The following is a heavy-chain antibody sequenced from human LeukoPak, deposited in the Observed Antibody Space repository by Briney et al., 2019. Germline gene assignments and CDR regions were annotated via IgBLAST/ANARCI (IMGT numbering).Heavy chain of an antibody. CDR1: GGSISSYY. CDR2: IYYTGSV. Sequence: PSETLSLTRTVSGGSISSYYWSWIRQPPGEGLEWIGYIYYTGSVDYNASLKSRLTISLDTSKNRFSLKLNSVTAADTAVYYCARDHSYYFGSQTSTLDVWGQGTAVTVSS. V-gene: IGHV4-59*12. D-gene: IGHD3-10*01. J-gene: IGHJ6*02. CDR3: ARDHSYYFGSQTSTLDV.